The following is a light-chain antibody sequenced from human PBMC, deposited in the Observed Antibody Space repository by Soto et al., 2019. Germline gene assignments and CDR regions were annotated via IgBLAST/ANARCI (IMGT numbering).Light chain of an antibody. CDR3: QQYGSLPFP. CDR1: QSVSSR. J-gene: IGKJ5*01. V-gene: IGKV3-20*01. CDR2: GAP. Sequence: EVVMTQSTGTLSLSPGERATPSCRASQSVSSRLAWYQQKPGQAPRLLISGAPSRATGIPDRFSASGYGTDFTLTISGLEPEDFAAYHCQQYGSLPFPFGQGTRLEI.